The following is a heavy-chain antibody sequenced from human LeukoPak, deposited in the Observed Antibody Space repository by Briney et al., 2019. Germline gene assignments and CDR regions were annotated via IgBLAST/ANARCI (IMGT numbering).Heavy chain of an antibody. CDR1: ADSIGSNF. V-gene: IGHV4-4*07. D-gene: IGHD3-10*01. CDR2: FHISGDT. J-gene: IGHJ1*01. Sequence: SETLSLTCTVSADSIGSNFWTWIRQPAGKGLEWIGRFHISGDTKYNPSLKSRVTMSMDTSKSQFSLRLNSVTAADSAVYYCAKGSGTYNPIQHWGRGTLVTVSS. CDR3: AKGSGTYNPIQH.